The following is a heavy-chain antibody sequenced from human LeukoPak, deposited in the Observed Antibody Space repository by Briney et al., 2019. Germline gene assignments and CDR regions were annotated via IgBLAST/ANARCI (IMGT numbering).Heavy chain of an antibody. Sequence: ASVKVSCKVSGYTLTELSMNWVRQAPGKGLEWMGGFDPEDGETIYAHKFQARVTMTEETSTDTAYMELSSLRSEDTAVYYCATSGSLWGQGTMVTVSS. D-gene: IGHD3-10*01. CDR3: ATSGSL. CDR1: GYTLTELS. CDR2: FDPEDGET. J-gene: IGHJ3*01. V-gene: IGHV1-24*01.